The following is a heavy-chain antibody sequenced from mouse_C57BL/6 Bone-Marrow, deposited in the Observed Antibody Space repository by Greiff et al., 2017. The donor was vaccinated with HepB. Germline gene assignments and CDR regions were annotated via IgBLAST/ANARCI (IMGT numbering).Heavy chain of an antibody. D-gene: IGHD2-2*01. J-gene: IGHJ3*01. Sequence: QVHVKQSGAELARPGASVKLSCKASGYTFTSYGISWVKQRTGQGLEWIGEIYPRSGNTYYNEKFKGKATLTADKSSSTAYMELRSLTSEDSAVYFCARGAVTTGGFAYWGQGTLVTVSA. CDR3: ARGAVTTGGFAY. CDR2: IYPRSGNT. V-gene: IGHV1-81*01. CDR1: GYTFTSYG.